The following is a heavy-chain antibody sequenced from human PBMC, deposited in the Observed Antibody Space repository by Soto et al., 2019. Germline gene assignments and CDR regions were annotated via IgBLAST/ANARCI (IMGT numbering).Heavy chain of an antibody. CDR1: GGSFSGYY. V-gene: IGHV4-34*01. D-gene: IGHD1-26*01. CDR3: ARVRIVAGRTLGHYYYYGMDV. J-gene: IGHJ6*02. CDR2: INHSGST. Sequence: SETLSLTCAVYGGSFSGYYWSWIRQPPGKGLEWIGEINHSGSTNYNPSLKSRVTISVDTSKNQFSLKLSSVTAADTAVYHCARVRIVAGRTLGHYYYYGMDVWGQGTTVTVSS.